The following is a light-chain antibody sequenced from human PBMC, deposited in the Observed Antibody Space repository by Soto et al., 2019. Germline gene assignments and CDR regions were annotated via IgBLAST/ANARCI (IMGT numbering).Light chain of an antibody. J-gene: IGLJ2*01. CDR2: RNN. CDR1: RSNIGSNY. V-gene: IGLV1-47*01. CDR3: AAWDDSLSVV. Sequence: QSVLTQPPSASGTPGQRVTISCSGSRSNIGSNYVYWYQQLPGTAPKLLIYRNNQRPSGVPDRFSGSKSGTSASLAISGLRSEDEADYYCAAWDDSLSVVFGGGTKVTVL.